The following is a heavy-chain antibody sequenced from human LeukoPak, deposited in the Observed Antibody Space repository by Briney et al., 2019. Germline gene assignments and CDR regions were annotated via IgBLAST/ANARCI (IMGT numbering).Heavy chain of an antibody. V-gene: IGHV3-48*04. Sequence: GGSRRLSCAASGFTFSSYSMTWVRQAPGKGLEWVSYIGGSGTAIYYADSVKGRFTISRDNAENSLYLQMNSLRAEDTAVYYCARRLDYWGQGTLVTVSS. J-gene: IGHJ4*02. CDR1: GFTFSSYS. CDR3: ARRLDY. CDR2: IGGSGTAI.